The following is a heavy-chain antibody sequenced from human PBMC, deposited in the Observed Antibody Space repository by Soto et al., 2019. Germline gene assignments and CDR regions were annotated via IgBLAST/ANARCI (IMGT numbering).Heavy chain of an antibody. Sequence: GGSLRLSCAASGFTFISYAMSWVRQAPGKGLEWVSGFSGSGGSTYYADSVKGRFTISRDNSKNTLYLQMNTLRVEDTAVYHCAKGLGYDSSGYYFDYWGQGTLVTVSS. CDR2: FSGSGGST. CDR3: AKGLGYDSSGYYFDY. D-gene: IGHD3-22*01. J-gene: IGHJ4*02. V-gene: IGHV3-23*01. CDR1: GFTFISYA.